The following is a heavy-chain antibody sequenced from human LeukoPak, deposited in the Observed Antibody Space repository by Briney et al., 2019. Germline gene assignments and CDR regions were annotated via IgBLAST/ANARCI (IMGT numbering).Heavy chain of an antibody. CDR2: IYYSGST. CDR1: GGSISSYY. J-gene: IGHJ4*02. Sequence: KPSETLSLTCTVSGGSISSYYWSWIRQPPGKGLEWIGHIYYSGSTNYNPSLKSRVTISVDTSKNQFSLKLSSVTAADTAVYYCARQYDILTGYPYYFDYWGQGSLVIVSS. CDR3: ARQYDILTGYPYYFDY. D-gene: IGHD3-9*01. V-gene: IGHV4-59*08.